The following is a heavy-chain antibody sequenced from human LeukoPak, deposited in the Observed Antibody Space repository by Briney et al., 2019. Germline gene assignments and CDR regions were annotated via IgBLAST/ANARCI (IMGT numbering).Heavy chain of an antibody. CDR3: ARGPRARRYCSSTSCLNHAFDI. V-gene: IGHV4-31*03. CDR2: IYYSGST. J-gene: IGHJ3*02. D-gene: IGHD2-2*01. Sequence: SETLSLTCTVSGGSISSGGYYWSWIRQHPGKGLEWIGYIYYSGSTYYNPSLKSRVTISVDTSKNQFFLKLSSVTAADTAVYYCARGPRARRYCSSTSCLNHAFDIWGQGTMVTVSS. CDR1: GGSISSGGYY.